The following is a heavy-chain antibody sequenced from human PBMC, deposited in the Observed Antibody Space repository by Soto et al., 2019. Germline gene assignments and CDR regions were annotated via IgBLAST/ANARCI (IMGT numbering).Heavy chain of an antibody. Sequence: GGSLRLSCAASGFTFSSYAMSWVRQAPGKGLEWVSAISGSGGSTYYADSVKGRFTISRDNSKNTLYLQMNSLRAEDTAVYSCAKSGIVVVPAGYYFDYWGQGTLVTVSS. V-gene: IGHV3-23*01. D-gene: IGHD2-2*01. CDR2: ISGSGGST. CDR1: GFTFSSYA. CDR3: AKSGIVVVPAGYYFDY. J-gene: IGHJ4*02.